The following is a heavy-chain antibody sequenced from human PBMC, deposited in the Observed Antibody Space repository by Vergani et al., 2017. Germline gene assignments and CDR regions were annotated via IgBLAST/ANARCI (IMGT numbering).Heavy chain of an antibody. D-gene: IGHD3-10*01. J-gene: IGHJ5*02. Sequence: QVQLVQSGAEVKKPGSSVKVSCKASGATFRSNTISWVRQVPGQGLEWMGRIIPILGIANYAQKFQGRVTITADKSTSTAYMELSSLRSEDTAVYYCAREGRNDSGSGSYTPPGFPFDPWGQGTLVTVSS. V-gene: IGHV1-69*08. CDR3: AREGRNDSGSGSYTPPGFPFDP. CDR2: IIPILGIA. CDR1: GATFRSNT.